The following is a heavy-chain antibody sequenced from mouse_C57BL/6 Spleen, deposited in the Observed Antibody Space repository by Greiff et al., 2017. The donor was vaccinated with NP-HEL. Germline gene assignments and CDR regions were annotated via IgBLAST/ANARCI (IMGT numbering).Heavy chain of an antibody. CDR1: GYTFTSYW. D-gene: IGHD2-5*01. CDR3: ARRGFYSNYVGGYYFDY. V-gene: IGHV1-59*01. CDR2: IDPSDSYT. J-gene: IGHJ2*01. Sequence: VQLKQPGAELVRPGTSVKLSCKASGYTFTSYWMHWVKQRPGQGLEWIGVIDPSDSYTTYNQKFKGKATLTVDTSSSTTYMQLGSLQSEDSSVYYCARRGFYSNYVGGYYFDYWGKGTTLTVSS.